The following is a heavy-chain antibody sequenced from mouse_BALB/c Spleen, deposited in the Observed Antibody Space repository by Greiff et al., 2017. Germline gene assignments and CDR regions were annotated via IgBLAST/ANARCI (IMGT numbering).Heavy chain of an antibody. Sequence: EVQVVESGAELVKPGASVKLSCTASGFNIKDTYMHWVKQRPEQGLEWIGRIDPANGNTKYDPKFQGKATITADTSSNTAYLQLSSLTSEDTAVYYCAYDYDWFAYWGQGTLVTVSA. CDR1: GFNIKDTY. CDR3: AYDYDWFAY. J-gene: IGHJ3*01. V-gene: IGHV14-3*02. CDR2: IDPANGNT. D-gene: IGHD2-4*01.